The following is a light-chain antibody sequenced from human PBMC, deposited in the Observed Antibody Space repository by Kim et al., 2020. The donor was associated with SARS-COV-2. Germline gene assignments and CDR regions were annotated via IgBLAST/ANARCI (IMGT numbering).Light chain of an antibody. CDR3: QQSYNTPRT. V-gene: IGKV1-39*01. J-gene: IGKJ1*01. Sequence: ASVGDRVTITCRASQSISTYLNWYQQKPGKAPNLLIYTASTLQSGVPSRFSGSGSGTDFTLTIDSLQPEDFATYYCQQSYNTPRTFGPGTKVEIK. CDR2: TAS. CDR1: QSISTY.